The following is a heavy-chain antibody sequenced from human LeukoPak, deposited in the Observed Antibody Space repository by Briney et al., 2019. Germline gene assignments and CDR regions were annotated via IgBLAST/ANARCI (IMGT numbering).Heavy chain of an antibody. CDR3: ARESYDILTGYCRAYYYYGMDV. CDR2: ISAYNGNT. V-gene: IGHV1-18*01. D-gene: IGHD3-9*01. Sequence: GASVKVSCKASGYTFTSYGISWVRQAPGQGLEWMGWISAYNGNTNYAQKLQGRVTMTTDTSTSTAYMELRSLRSDDTAVYYCARESYDILTGYCRAYYYYGMDVWGQGTTVTVSS. CDR1: GYTFTSYG. J-gene: IGHJ6*02.